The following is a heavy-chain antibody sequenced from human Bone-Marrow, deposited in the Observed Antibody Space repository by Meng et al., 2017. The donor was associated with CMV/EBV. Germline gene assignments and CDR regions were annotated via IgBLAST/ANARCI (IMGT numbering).Heavy chain of an antibody. CDR2: IYYSGST. Sequence: SETLSLTCTVSGGSISSYYWSWIRQPPGKGLEWIGYIYYSGSTNYNPSLKSRVTISVDTSKNQFSLKLSSVTAADTAVYYCARNEVMTMVVTRGKPWSFDLWGRGPRVTVYS. V-gene: IGHV4-59*01. CDR3: ARNEVMTMVVTRGKPWSFDL. D-gene: IGHD4-23*01. J-gene: IGHJ2*01. CDR1: GGSISSYY.